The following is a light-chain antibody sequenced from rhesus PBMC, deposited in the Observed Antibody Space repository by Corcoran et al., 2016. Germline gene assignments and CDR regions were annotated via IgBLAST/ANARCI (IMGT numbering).Light chain of an antibody. Sequence: DIQMTQSPSSLSASVGERVTITCRASQGLGTWLAWYQVKPGKAPNLLIYKASSLQGGVPSRFSGSVSGTDCTLTISSLQPEDFATYYCQQCNTPPWTFGQGTKVEI. CDR2: KAS. CDR1: QGLGTW. V-gene: IGKV1-21*01. J-gene: IGKJ1*01. CDR3: QQCNTPPWT.